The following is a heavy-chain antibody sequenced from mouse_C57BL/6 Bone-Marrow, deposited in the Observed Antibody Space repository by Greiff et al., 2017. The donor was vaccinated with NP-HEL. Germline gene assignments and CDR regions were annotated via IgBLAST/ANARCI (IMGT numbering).Heavy chain of an antibody. V-gene: IGHV1-26*01. CDR1: GYTFTDYY. CDR2: INPNNGGT. CDR3: AIDYYYGRFYAMDY. Sequence: EVQLQQSGPELVKPGASVKISCKASGYTFTDYYMNWVKQSHGKSLEWIGDINPNNGGTSYNQKFKGKATLTVDKSSSTAYMELRSLTSEDSAVYYCAIDYYYGRFYAMDYWGQGTSVTVSS. D-gene: IGHD1-1*01. J-gene: IGHJ4*01.